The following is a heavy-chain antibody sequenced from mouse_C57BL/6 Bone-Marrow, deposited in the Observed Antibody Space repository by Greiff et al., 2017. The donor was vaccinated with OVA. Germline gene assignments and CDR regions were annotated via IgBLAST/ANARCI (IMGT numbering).Heavy chain of an antibody. D-gene: IGHD1-1*01. V-gene: IGHV1-54*01. J-gene: IGHJ2*01. Sequence: QVQLQQSGAELVRPGTSVKVSCKASGYAFTNYLIEWVKQRPGQGLEWIGVINPGSGGTDYNEKFKGKATLTADKSSSTAYMQLSSLTSEDSAVYYCAIGDYYGTFDYWGQGTTLTVSS. CDR1: GYAFTNYL. CDR3: AIGDYYGTFDY. CDR2: INPGSGGT.